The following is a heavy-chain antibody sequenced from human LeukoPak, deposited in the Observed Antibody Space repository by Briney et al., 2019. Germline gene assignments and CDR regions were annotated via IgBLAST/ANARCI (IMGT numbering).Heavy chain of an antibody. CDR1: GGSISSYY. D-gene: IGHD3-22*01. CDR3: ARGGGGYYPDY. V-gene: IGHV4-59*01. CDR2: IYDSGTT. J-gene: IGHJ4*02. Sequence: PSETLSLTCTVSGGSISSYYWSWIRQPPGKGLEWIGYIYDSGTTNYNPSLKSRVTISVDTSKNQFSLKLSSVTAAETAVYYCARGGGGYYPDYWGQGTLVTVSS.